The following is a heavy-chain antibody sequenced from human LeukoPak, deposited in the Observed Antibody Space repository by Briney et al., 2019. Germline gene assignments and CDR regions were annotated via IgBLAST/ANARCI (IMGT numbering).Heavy chain of an antibody. J-gene: IGHJ6*03. V-gene: IGHV3-20*04. CDR3: ARDPYSGNYGNDYYYYMDV. CDR2: INWNGGST. D-gene: IGHD1-26*01. Sequence: TGGSLRLSCAASGFTFDDYGMSWVRQAPGKGLEWVSGINWNGGSTGYADSVKGRFTISRDNAKNSLYLQMDSLGPEDTAVYYCARDPYSGNYGNDYYYYMDVWGKGTTVTISS. CDR1: GFTFDDYG.